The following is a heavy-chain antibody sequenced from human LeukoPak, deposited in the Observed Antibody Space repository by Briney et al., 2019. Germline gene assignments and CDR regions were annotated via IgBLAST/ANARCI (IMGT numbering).Heavy chain of an antibody. D-gene: IGHD1-26*01. Sequence: GGSLRLSCAASGFTSSDYALHWVRQTPGKGLEWVAVISYDGSNKYYADSVKGRFSISRDNSKNTLYLQMNSLRAEDTAGYYCAKWELLNSWFDPWGQGTLVTVSS. CDR3: AKWELLNSWFDP. V-gene: IGHV3-30-3*01. CDR1: GFTSSDYA. J-gene: IGHJ5*02. CDR2: ISYDGSNK.